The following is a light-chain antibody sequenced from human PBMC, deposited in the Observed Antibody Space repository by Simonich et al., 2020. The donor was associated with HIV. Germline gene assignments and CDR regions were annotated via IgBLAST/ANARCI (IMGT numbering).Light chain of an antibody. CDR1: QSISSY. CDR3: QQYNSYSWT. J-gene: IGKJ1*01. V-gene: IGKV1-39*01. Sequence: DIQMTQSPSSLSASVGDRVTITCRTSQSISSYLNWYQHKPGKAPKLLIYAASSLQSGVPSRFSGSGSGTDFTLTISSLQPDDFATYYCQQYNSYSWTFGQGTKVEIK. CDR2: AAS.